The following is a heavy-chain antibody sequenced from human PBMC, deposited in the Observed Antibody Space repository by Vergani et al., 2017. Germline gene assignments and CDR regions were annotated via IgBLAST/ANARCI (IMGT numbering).Heavy chain of an antibody. J-gene: IGHJ4*02. D-gene: IGHD2-21*01. CDR1: GDSMNTYY. CDR3: ARGALWWLRQIDS. CDR2: IYDSGDT. Sequence: QVQLQESGPGLVKPSETLSLTCSVPGDSMNTYYWSWIRQPPGKGLEWIGYIYDSGDTKYNPSLKSRVTMSLDTSKTQFSLNLYSVTAADTAVYYCARGALWWLRQIDSWGQGTLVTVSS. V-gene: IGHV4-59*01.